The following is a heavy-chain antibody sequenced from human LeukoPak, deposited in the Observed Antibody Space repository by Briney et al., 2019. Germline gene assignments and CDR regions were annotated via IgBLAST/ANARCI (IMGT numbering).Heavy chain of an antibody. CDR2: ISHDGGIK. D-gene: IGHD4-17*01. CDR3: AKDFWYGDYEGG. Sequence: TGGSLRLSCVASGFTFSGYGMHWVRQAPGKGLDWVAIISHDGGIKYYIDSVMGRFTISRDNSKNTLYLQMDSLRPEDTAVYYCAKDFWYGDYEGGWGQGTLVTVSS. J-gene: IGHJ4*02. V-gene: IGHV3-30*18. CDR1: GFTFSGYG.